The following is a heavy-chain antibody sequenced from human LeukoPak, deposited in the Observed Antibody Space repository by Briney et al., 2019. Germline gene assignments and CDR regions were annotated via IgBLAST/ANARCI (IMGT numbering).Heavy chain of an antibody. CDR3: ARALYYYDSSGYYPGNFQH. CDR1: GGTFSSYA. Sequence: SVKVSCKASGGTFSSYAISWVRQAPGQGLEWMGRIIPIFGTANYAQRFQCRVTITTDESTSTAYMELSSLRSEDTAVYYCARALYYYDSSGYYPGNFQHWGQGTLVTVSS. V-gene: IGHV1-69*05. J-gene: IGHJ1*01. D-gene: IGHD3-22*01. CDR2: IIPIFGTA.